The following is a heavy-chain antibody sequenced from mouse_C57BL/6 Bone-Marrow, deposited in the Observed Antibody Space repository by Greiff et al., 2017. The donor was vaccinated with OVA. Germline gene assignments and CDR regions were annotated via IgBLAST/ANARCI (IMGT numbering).Heavy chain of an antibody. CDR3: ARHPHYYGSSYDWYFDV. D-gene: IGHD1-1*01. J-gene: IGHJ1*03. CDR2: ISNGGGST. CDR1: GFTFSDYY. Sequence: EVNVVESGGGLVQPGGSLKLSCAASGFTFSDYYMYWVRQTPEKRLEWVAYISNGGGSTYYPDTVKGRFTISRDNAKNTLYLQMSRLKSEDTAMYYCARHPHYYGSSYDWYFDVWGTGTTVTVSS. V-gene: IGHV5-12*01.